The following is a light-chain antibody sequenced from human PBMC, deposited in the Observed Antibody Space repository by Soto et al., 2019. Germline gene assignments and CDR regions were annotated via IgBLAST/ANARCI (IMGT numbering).Light chain of an antibody. Sequence: DIQMTQSPSAISASVGDRVTITFRASQGISNYLAWFQQRPGKVPKRLIYGASTLQSGVPSRFSGSGSGTEFTLTISNLQPDDFATYYCQQYESYSPWTFGQGTKVDIK. CDR3: QQYESYSPWT. CDR1: QGISNY. J-gene: IGKJ1*01. V-gene: IGKV1-17*03. CDR2: GAS.